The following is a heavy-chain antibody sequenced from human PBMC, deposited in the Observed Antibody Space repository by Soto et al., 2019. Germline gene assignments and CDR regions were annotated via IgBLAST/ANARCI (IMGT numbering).Heavy chain of an antibody. Sequence: VQLLESGGGLVQPRGSLRLSCAASGFTFSSYAMSWVRQAPAKGLEWVSTISGSDSTSYYADSVKGRFTISRDNSKNTLYLQMNSLRAGDTAVYYCARSIAVPIYYYGMDVWGQRTTVTVSS. D-gene: IGHD6-19*01. J-gene: IGHJ6*02. V-gene: IGHV3-23*01. CDR1: GFTFSSYA. CDR2: ISGSDSTS. CDR3: ARSIAVPIYYYGMDV.